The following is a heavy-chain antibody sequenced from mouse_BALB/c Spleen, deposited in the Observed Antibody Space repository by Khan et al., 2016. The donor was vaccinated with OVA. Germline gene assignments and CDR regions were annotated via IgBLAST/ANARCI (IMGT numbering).Heavy chain of an antibody. CDR1: GFTFSGFW. V-gene: IGHV11-2*02. CDR2: INSDGSAI. CDR3: MRYDGYYGYFDV. J-gene: IGHJ1*01. Sequence: EVQLLETGGGLVQPGGSRGLSCEGSGFTFSGFWMSWVRQTPGKTLAWIGDINSDGSAINYAPSIKDRFTIFRDNDKSTLYLQMSNVRSEDTATYFCMRYDGYYGYFDVWGAGTTVTVSS. D-gene: IGHD2-3*01.